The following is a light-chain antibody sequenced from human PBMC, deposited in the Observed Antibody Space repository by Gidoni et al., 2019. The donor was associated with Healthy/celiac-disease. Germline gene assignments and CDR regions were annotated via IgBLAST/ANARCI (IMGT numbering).Light chain of an antibody. CDR2: DAS. V-gene: IGKV1-5*01. CDR3: QQYNSYWT. Sequence: DIQMTPSPSTLSASVGDRVTIPCRASQSISSWLAWYQQKPGKAPKLLNYDASSLESGVPSRFSGSGSGTEFTLTISSLQADDFATYYCQQYNSYWTFGQGTKVEIK. J-gene: IGKJ1*01. CDR1: QSISSW.